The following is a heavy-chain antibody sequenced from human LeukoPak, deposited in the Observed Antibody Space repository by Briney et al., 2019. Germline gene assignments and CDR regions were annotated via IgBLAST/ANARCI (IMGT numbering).Heavy chain of an antibody. CDR3: ARDVPHNWFDT. CDR2: ISRNSGFI. J-gene: IGHJ5*02. V-gene: IGHV3-21*01. CDR1: GFTFTTYD. Sequence: GGSLRLSCAASGFTFTTYDMNWVRQAPGKGLEWVSYISRNSGFIYYADSVKGRFTISRDNAKNSLYLQMNSLRAEDTAVYYCARDVPHNWFDTWGQGTLVTVSS.